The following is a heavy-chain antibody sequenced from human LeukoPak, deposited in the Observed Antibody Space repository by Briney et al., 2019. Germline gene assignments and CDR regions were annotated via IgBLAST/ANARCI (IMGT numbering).Heavy chain of an antibody. J-gene: IGHJ5*02. Sequence: GGSLRLSCAASGFTFSGYWMHWVRQGPEKGLELVSRIDNDGHGIIYADSVKGRFTTSRDNSKNMLYLQMNSLRAEDTAVYYCSKWVQYYYDSSGYSWFDPWGQGTLVTVSS. D-gene: IGHD3-22*01. CDR1: GFTFSGYW. V-gene: IGHV3-74*01. CDR3: SKWVQYYYDSSGYSWFDP. CDR2: IDNDGHGI.